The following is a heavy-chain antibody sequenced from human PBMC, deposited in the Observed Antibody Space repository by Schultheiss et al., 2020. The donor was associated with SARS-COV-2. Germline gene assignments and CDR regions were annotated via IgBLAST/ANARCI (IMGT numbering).Heavy chain of an antibody. J-gene: IGHJ2*01. CDR2: IIPILGIA. V-gene: IGHV1-69*04. CDR1: GYTFTGYY. D-gene: IGHD4-17*01. Sequence: SVKVSCKASGYTFTGYYMHCVRQAPGQGLEWMGRIIPILGIANYAQKFQGRVTITADKSTSTAYMELSSLRSDDTAVYYCARGQDYGDYEVWYFDLWGRGTLVTVSS. CDR3: ARGQDYGDYEVWYFDL.